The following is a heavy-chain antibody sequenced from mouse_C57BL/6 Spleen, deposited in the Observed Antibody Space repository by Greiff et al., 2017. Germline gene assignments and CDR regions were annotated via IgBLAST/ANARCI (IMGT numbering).Heavy chain of an antibody. CDR1: GFNIKDYY. Sequence: EVQLKESGAELVRPGASVKLSCTASGFNIKDYYMHWVKQRPEQGLEWIGRIDPEDGDTEYAPKFQGKATMTADTSSNTAYLQLSSLTSEDTAVYYCTVITTVVAYYFDYWGQGTTLTVSS. CDR2: IDPEDGDT. V-gene: IGHV14-1*01. D-gene: IGHD1-1*01. CDR3: TVITTVVAYYFDY. J-gene: IGHJ2*01.